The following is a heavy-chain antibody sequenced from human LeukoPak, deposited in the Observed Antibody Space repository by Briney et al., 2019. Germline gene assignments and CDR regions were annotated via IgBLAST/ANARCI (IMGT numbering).Heavy chain of an antibody. CDR1: GFTFSSYA. J-gene: IGHJ2*01. D-gene: IGHD6-13*01. Sequence: GGSLRLSCAASGFTFSSYAMSWVRQAPGKGLEWVSAISGSGGSTYYADSVKGRFTISRDNSKNTLYLQMNSLRAEDTAVYYCAKGLSSSWLGARYFDLWGRGTLVTVSS. CDR3: AKGLSSSWLGARYFDL. V-gene: IGHV3-23*01. CDR2: ISGSGGST.